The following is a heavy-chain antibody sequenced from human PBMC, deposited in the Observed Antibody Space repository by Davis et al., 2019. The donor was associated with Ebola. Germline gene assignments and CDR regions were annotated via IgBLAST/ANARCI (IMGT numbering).Heavy chain of an antibody. CDR1: GYSFTSYW. D-gene: IGHD3-3*01. CDR2: IYPGDSDT. J-gene: IGHJ4*02. Sequence: GESLKISCKGSGYSFTSYWIGWVRPMPGKGLEWMGIIYPGDSDTRYSPSFQGQVTIPADKSISTAYLQWSSLKASDTAMYYCARRYYDFWSGYYYFDYWGQGTLVTVSS. CDR3: ARRYYDFWSGYYYFDY. V-gene: IGHV5-51*01.